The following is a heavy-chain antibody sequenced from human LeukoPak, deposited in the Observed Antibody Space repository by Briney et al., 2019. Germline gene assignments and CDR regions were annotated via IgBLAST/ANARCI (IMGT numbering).Heavy chain of an antibody. V-gene: IGHV3-21*01. CDR3: ARVDSISSAVDVDY. CDR2: ISSSSSYI. CDR1: GFTFSSYS. D-gene: IGHD6-6*01. Sequence: SGGSLRLSCAASGFTFSSYSMNWVRQAPGKGLEWVSSISSSSSYIYYADSVKGRFTISRDNAKNSLYLQMNSLRAEDTAVYYCARVDSISSAVDVDYWGQGTLVTVSS. J-gene: IGHJ4*02.